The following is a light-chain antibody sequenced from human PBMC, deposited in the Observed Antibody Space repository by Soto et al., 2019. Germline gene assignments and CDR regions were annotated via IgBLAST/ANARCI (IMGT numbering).Light chain of an antibody. J-gene: IGLJ1*01. Sequence: QSALTQPASVSGSPGQSITISCTGTSSDVGGYNYVSWYQQHPGKAPKLMIYDVSNRPSGISNRFSGSKSGITASLTISGLLPEDEADYYCSSYTSSNTYVFVTGTKLTVL. CDR3: SSYTSSNTYV. CDR2: DVS. V-gene: IGLV2-14*01. CDR1: SSDVGGYNY.